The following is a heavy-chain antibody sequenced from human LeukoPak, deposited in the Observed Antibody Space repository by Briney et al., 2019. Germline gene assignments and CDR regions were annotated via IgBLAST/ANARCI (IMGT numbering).Heavy chain of an antibody. CDR3: ARRSPITPNYFDY. D-gene: IGHD1-14*01. CDR2: IYYSGST. J-gene: IGHJ4*02. CDR1: GGSISSYY. V-gene: IGHV4-59*08. Sequence: SETLSLTCTVSGGSISSYYWSWIRQPPGKGLEWIGYIYYSGSTNYNPSLKSRVTISVDTSKNQFSLKLTSVTAADTAVYYCARRSPITPNYFDYWGQGTLVTVSS.